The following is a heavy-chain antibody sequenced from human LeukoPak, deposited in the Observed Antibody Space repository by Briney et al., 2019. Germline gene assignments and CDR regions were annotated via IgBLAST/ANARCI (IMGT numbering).Heavy chain of an antibody. CDR3: ARDHAFDGDNWFDP. J-gene: IGHJ5*02. CDR1: GYTFTGYY. CDR2: INPNSGGT. V-gene: IGHV1-2*02. Sequence: GASVKVSCKASGYTFTGYYMHWVRQAPGQGLEWMGWINPNSGGTIYAQKFQGRVTMTRDTSISTAYMELSSLRSDDTAVYYCARDHAFDGDNWFDPWGQGTLVTVSS. D-gene: IGHD3-10*01.